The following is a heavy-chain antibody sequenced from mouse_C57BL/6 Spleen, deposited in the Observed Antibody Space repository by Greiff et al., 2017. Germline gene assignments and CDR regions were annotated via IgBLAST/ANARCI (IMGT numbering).Heavy chain of an antibody. CDR3: ARGNGAPDWYFDV. D-gene: IGHD1-2*01. J-gene: IGHJ1*03. CDR1: GYAFSSYW. V-gene: IGHV1-80*01. Sequence: QVQLKESGAELVKPGASVKISCKASGYAFSSYWMNWVKQRPGKGLEWIGQIYPGDGDTNYNGKFKGKATLTADKSSSTAYMQLSSLTSEDSAVYFCARGNGAPDWYFDVWGTGTSVTVSS. CDR2: IYPGDGDT.